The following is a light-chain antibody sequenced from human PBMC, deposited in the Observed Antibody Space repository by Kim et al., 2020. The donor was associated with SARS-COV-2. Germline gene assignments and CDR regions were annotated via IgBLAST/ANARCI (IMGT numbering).Light chain of an antibody. V-gene: IGKV1-5*03. CDR1: QNINNR. Sequence: DIQMTQSPSTLSASVGDRVTITCRASQNINNRLAWYQQKPGKAPKFLIYMASTLETGVPSRFSGGGSGTEFTLTISSLQPDDFATYYCQQYNYYPLTFGGGTKLEIK. CDR2: MAS. J-gene: IGKJ4*01. CDR3: QQYNYYPLT.